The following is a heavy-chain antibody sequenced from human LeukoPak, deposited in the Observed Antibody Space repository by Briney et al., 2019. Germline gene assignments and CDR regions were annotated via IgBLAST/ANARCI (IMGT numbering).Heavy chain of an antibody. V-gene: IGHV1-3*01. CDR1: GYTFTSYA. Sequence: ASVKVSCKASGYTFTSYAMHWVRQAPGQRLEWMGWINAGNGNTKYSQKFQGRVTITRDTSADTAYMELSSLRSEDTAVYYCARLKYCTNGVCYAGFDYWGQGTLVTVSS. CDR3: ARLKYCTNGVCYAGFDY. J-gene: IGHJ4*02. D-gene: IGHD2-8*01. CDR2: INAGNGNT.